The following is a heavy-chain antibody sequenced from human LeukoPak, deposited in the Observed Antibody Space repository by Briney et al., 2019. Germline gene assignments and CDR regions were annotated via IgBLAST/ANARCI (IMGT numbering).Heavy chain of an antibody. Sequence: PGGSLRLSCEPSGFTFNSYGMHWVRQAPGKGLEWVAVIWSVGNNRYYADSVKGRFTISRDNSKNTLYLQMNNLGAEDTALYYGARDVLPIVGATGGGAYWGQGTLVTVSS. D-gene: IGHD1-26*01. CDR2: IWSVGNNR. CDR3: ARDVLPIVGATGGGAY. J-gene: IGHJ4*02. CDR1: GFTFNSYG. V-gene: IGHV3-33*01.